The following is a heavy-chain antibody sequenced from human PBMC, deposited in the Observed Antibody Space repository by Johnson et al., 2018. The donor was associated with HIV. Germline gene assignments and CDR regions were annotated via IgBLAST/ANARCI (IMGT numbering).Heavy chain of an antibody. V-gene: IGHV3-43*01. Sequence: EVQLVESGGVVVQPGGSLRLSCAASGFTFDDYTMHWVRQAPGKGLEWVSLISWYGGSTYYADSVKGRFTISRDNSKNTLYLQMNSLRAEDTAVYYCTTDDVLPPAFDIWGQGTMVTVSS. CDR1: GFTFDDYT. J-gene: IGHJ3*02. CDR3: TTDDVLPPAFDI. CDR2: ISWYGGST.